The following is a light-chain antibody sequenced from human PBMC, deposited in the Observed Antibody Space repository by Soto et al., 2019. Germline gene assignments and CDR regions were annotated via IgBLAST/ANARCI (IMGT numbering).Light chain of an antibody. CDR3: YSYAGTYTFV. Sequence: SALTQPRSVSGSPGQSATISCTGTANDVGGHNYVSWYQQHPGEAPKLLIYDVTERPSGVPDRLSGSKSGNTASLTISGLQTEDEADYYCYSYAGTYTFVFGTGTKVTVL. CDR1: ANDVGGHNY. J-gene: IGLJ1*01. V-gene: IGLV2-11*01. CDR2: DVT.